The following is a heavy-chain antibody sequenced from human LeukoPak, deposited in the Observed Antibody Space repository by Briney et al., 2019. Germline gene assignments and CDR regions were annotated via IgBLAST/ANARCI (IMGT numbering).Heavy chain of an antibody. CDR2: IYYSGST. CDR3: ARGHKTVTVGFDY. Sequence: PSETLSLTCTVSGGSINSGGYYWSWIRQHPGKGLEWIGYIYYSGSTYYNPSLKSRVTISVDTSKNQFSLKLSSVTAADTAVYYCARGHKTVTVGFDYWGQGTLVTVSS. CDR1: GGSINSGGYY. D-gene: IGHD4-23*01. J-gene: IGHJ4*02. V-gene: IGHV4-31*03.